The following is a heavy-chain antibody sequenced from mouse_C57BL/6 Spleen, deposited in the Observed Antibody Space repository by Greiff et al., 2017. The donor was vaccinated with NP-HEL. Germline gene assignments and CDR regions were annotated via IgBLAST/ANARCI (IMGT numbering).Heavy chain of an antibody. CDR3: AMITTVVARDYFDY. V-gene: IGHV1-53*01. D-gene: IGHD1-1*01. Sequence: VQLQQPGAELVKPGASVKVSCKASGYTFTSYWMHWVKQRPGQGLEWIGNINPSNGGTNYNEKFKSKATLTVDKSSSTAYMQLSSLTSEDSAVYYCAMITTVVARDYFDYWGQGTTLTVSS. CDR2: INPSNGGT. J-gene: IGHJ2*01. CDR1: GYTFTSYW.